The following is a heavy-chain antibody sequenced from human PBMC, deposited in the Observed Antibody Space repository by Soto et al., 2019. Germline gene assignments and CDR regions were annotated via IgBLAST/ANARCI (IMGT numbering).Heavy chain of an antibody. CDR2: IYYSGST. CDR1: GGSISSGGYY. Sequence: SETLSLTCTVSGGSISSGGYYWSWIRQHPGKGLEWIGYIYYSGSTYYNPSLKSRVTISVDTSKNQFSLKLSSVTAADTAVYYCARERYCSSTSCYGRFDYWGQGTLVTVSS. CDR3: ARERYCSSTSCYGRFDY. J-gene: IGHJ4*02. D-gene: IGHD2-2*01. V-gene: IGHV4-31*03.